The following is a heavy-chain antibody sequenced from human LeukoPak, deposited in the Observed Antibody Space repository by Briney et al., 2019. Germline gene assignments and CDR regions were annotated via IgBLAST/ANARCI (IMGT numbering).Heavy chain of an antibody. CDR1: AFTLSDFT. CDR3: SAGPSGWTEFFRH. J-gene: IGHJ1*01. V-gene: IGHV3-73*01. Sequence: GGSLRLSCAAPAFTLSDFTIHWVRQASGKGLEWVARIRSKANNYATEYGASVKGRLTISRDDAKNTAFLQMNSLKTEDTAIYYCSAGPSGWTEFFRHWGQGTLVTVSS. D-gene: IGHD6-19*01. CDR2: IRSKANNYAT.